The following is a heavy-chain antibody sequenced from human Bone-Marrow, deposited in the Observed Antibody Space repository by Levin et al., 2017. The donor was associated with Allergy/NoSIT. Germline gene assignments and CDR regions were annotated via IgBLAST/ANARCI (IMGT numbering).Heavy chain of an antibody. CDR3: ARDPDSNPQGRFYYRGMDV. V-gene: IGHV3-9*01. J-gene: IGHJ6*02. D-gene: IGHD3-22*01. CDR2: ISWNSGGI. Sequence: PGGSLRLSCVASGFKFENYGMHWVRQAPGKGLEWVSGISWNSGGIGYADSVKGRFTMSRDNAKNSVYLQMNSLRVDDTGIYYCARDPDSNPQGRFYYRGMDVWGQGTTVTVSS. CDR1: GFKFENYG.